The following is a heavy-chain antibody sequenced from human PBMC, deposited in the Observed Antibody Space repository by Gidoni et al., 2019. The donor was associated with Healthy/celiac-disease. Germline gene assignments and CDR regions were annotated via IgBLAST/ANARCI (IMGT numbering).Heavy chain of an antibody. J-gene: IGHJ4*02. CDR3: ARGYRGHINPSREKYYFDY. CDR2: INHSGST. V-gene: IGHV4-34*01. CDR1: GGSFSGDY. Sequence: QVQLQQWGAGLLKPSETLSLTCAVYGGSFSGDYWSWIRQPPGKGLEWIGEINHSGSTNYNPSLKSRVTISVDTSKNQFSLKLSSVTAADTAVYYCARGYRGHINPSREKYYFDYWGQGTLVTVSS. D-gene: IGHD2-21*01.